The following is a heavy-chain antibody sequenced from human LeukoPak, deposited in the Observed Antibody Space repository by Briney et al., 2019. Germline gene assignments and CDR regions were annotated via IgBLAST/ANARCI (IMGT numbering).Heavy chain of an antibody. J-gene: IGHJ6*03. CDR1: GGSISSYY. D-gene: IGHD2-15*01. CDR2: TYTSGST. Sequence: SETLSLTCTVSGGSISSYYWSWIRQPAGKGLEWIGRTYTSGSTNYNPSLKSRVTMSVDTSKNQFSLKLSSVTAADTAVYYCARGRLGYCSGGSCYGNYYYMDVWGKGTTVTVSS. V-gene: IGHV4-4*07. CDR3: ARGRLGYCSGGSCYGNYYYMDV.